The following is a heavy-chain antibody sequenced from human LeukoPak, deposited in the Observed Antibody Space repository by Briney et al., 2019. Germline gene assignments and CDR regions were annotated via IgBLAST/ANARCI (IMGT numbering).Heavy chain of an antibody. Sequence: ASVKVSCKVSGYTLTELSMHWVRQAPGKGLEWMGGFDPEDGETIYAQKFQGRVTMTEDTSTDTAYMELSSLRSEDTAVHYCAAASSQLISYSGYAPFDYWGQGTLVTVSS. CDR1: GYTLTELS. CDR3: AAASSQLISYSGYAPFDY. CDR2: FDPEDGET. V-gene: IGHV1-24*01. D-gene: IGHD5-12*01. J-gene: IGHJ4*02.